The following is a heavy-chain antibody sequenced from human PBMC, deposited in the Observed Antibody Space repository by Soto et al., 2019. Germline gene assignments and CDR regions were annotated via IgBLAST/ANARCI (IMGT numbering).Heavy chain of an antibody. D-gene: IGHD1-20*01. Sequence: GGSLRLSCAASGFTFSSYGMHWVRQAPGKGLEWVAVISYDGSNKYYADSVKGRFTISRDNSKNTLYLQMNSLRAEDTAVYYCAKSPRGDNLYYYMDVWGKGTTVTVSS. J-gene: IGHJ6*03. V-gene: IGHV3-30*18. CDR3: AKSPRGDNLYYYMDV. CDR2: ISYDGSNK. CDR1: GFTFSSYG.